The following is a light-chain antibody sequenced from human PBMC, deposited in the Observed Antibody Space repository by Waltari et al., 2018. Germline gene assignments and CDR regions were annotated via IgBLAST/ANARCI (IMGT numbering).Light chain of an antibody. Sequence: EIVLTQSPATLSLSPGERATLSCRASQSVSSHLTWYQQKPGQAPRLLLYDASNRATGIPARFSGSGSGTDFTLTISSLEPEDFAVYYCQQRSNWQITFGQGTRLEIK. CDR1: QSVSSH. CDR3: QQRSNWQIT. V-gene: IGKV3-11*01. J-gene: IGKJ5*01. CDR2: DAS.